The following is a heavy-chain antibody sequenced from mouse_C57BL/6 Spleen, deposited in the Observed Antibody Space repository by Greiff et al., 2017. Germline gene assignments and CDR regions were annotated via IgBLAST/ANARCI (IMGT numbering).Heavy chain of an antibody. CDR2: IHPNSGST. V-gene: IGHV1-64*01. CDR1: GYTFTSYW. CDR3: ASLSSYDYFDY. Sequence: VKLQQPGAELVKPGASVKLSCKASGYTFTSYWMHWVKQRPGQGLEWIGMIHPNSGSTNYNEKFKSKATLTVDKSSSTAYMQLSSLTSEDSAVYYCASLSSYDYFDYWGQGTTLTVSS. J-gene: IGHJ2*01. D-gene: IGHD1-1*01.